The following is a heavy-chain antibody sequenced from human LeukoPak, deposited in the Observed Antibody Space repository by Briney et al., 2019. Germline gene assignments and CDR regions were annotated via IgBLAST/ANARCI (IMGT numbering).Heavy chain of an antibody. CDR1: GFTFSSFN. CDR3: AKRDTSSWAIRGEEYFQH. D-gene: IGHD6-13*01. V-gene: IGHV3-30*18. Sequence: PGGSLRLSCAASGFTFSSFNMHWVRQAPGRGLEGVAAISYDGTYKYYANSVKGRFTISRENSENTLYLQMNSLRAEDTAVYYCAKRDTSSWAIRGEEYFQHWGQGTLVTVSS. J-gene: IGHJ1*01. CDR2: ISYDGTYK.